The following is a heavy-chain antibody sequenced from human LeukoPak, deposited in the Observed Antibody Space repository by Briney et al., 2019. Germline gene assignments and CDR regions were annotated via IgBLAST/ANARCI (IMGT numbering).Heavy chain of an antibody. D-gene: IGHD5-24*01. V-gene: IGHV1-69*13. J-gene: IGHJ6*03. CDR2: IIPIFGTA. Sequence: SVKVSCKASGGTFSSYAISWVRQAPGQGLEWMGGIIPIFGTANYAQKFQGRVTITADESTSTAYMELSSLRSEDTAVYYCARDKGPVEMATMRYYYYYMDVWGKGTTVTISS. CDR3: ARDKGPVEMATMRYYYYYMDV. CDR1: GGTFSSYA.